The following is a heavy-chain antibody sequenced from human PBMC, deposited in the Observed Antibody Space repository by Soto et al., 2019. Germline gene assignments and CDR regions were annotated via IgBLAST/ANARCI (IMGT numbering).Heavy chain of an antibody. CDR1: GDSVSSNSAA. Sequence: QSQTLSLTCAISGDSVSSNSAAWNWIRQSPSRGLEWLGRTYYRSKWYNDYAVSVKSRITINPDTSKNQFSLQLNSVTPEDTAVYYCARDLGWGYDSGDAFDIWGQGTMVTVSS. J-gene: IGHJ3*02. D-gene: IGHD5-12*01. CDR3: ARDLGWGYDSGDAFDI. V-gene: IGHV6-1*01. CDR2: TYYRSKWYN.